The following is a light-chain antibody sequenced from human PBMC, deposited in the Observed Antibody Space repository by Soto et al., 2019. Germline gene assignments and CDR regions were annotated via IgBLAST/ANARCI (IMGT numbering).Light chain of an antibody. CDR2: AAS. V-gene: IGKV1-39*01. CDR1: QSISSY. J-gene: IGKJ4*01. Sequence: DIQMTQSPSSLSASVGDRVTITCRASQSISSYLNWYQQKPGKAPKLLIYAASSLQSGVPSRFSGSGSGTDFTITISSQQPEDFATCYCQQSYSTPPELTFGGGTKVEIK. CDR3: QQSYSTPPELT.